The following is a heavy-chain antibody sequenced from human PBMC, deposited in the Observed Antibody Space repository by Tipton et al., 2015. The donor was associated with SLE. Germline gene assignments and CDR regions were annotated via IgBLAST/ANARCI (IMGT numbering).Heavy chain of an antibody. V-gene: IGHV3-30*19. J-gene: IGHJ6*03. CDR1: GFTFSSYG. Sequence: SLRLSCAASGFTFSSYGMHWVRQAPGKGLEWVAVISYDGRNKYYADSVRGRFTISRDNSKNALYLQMNSLRAEDTAVYYCARDVYTDYYYYYYMDVWGKGTTVTVSS. D-gene: IGHD5-18*01. CDR2: ISYDGRNK. CDR3: ARDVYTDYYYYYYMDV.